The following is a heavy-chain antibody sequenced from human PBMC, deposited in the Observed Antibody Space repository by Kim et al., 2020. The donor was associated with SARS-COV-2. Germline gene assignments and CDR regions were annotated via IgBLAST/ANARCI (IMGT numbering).Heavy chain of an antibody. CDR3: ARGPEFAESDLDYYYYGMDV. D-gene: IGHD3-10*01. V-gene: IGHV1-69*13. Sequence: SVKVSCKASGGTFSSYAISWVRQAPGQGLEWMGGIIPIFGTANYAQKFQGRVTITADESTSTAYLELSSLRSEDTAVYYCARGPEFAESDLDYYYYGMDVWGQGTTVTVSS. CDR2: IIPIFGTA. J-gene: IGHJ6*02. CDR1: GGTFSSYA.